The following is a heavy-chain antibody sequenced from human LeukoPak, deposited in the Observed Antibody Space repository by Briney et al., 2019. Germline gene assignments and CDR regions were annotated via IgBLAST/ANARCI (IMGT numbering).Heavy chain of an antibody. V-gene: IGHV1-69*02. J-gene: IGHJ4*02. CDR3: ARSKSVACSFDY. D-gene: IGHD5-12*01. CDR1: GGTFSSYT. Sequence: GSSVKVSCKASGGTFSSYTISWLRQAPGQGLEWMGRIIPILGIANYAQKFQGRVTITADKSTRTAYMELSSLRSEDTAVYYCARSKSVACSFDYWGQGTLVSVSS. CDR2: IIPILGIA.